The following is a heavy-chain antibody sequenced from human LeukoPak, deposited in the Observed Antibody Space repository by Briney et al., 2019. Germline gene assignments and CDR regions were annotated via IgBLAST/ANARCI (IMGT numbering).Heavy chain of an antibody. CDR2: IYPGDSDT. Sequence: GESLKISCRGSGYSFTTYWIGWVRQMPGKGLEWMGIIYPGDSDTRYSPSFQGQVTISADKSLSTAYLQWSSLKASDTAMYYCARLGYNYDIDYWGQGTLVTVSS. J-gene: IGHJ4*02. D-gene: IGHD5-18*01. V-gene: IGHV5-51*01. CDR3: ARLGYNYDIDY. CDR1: GYSFTTYW.